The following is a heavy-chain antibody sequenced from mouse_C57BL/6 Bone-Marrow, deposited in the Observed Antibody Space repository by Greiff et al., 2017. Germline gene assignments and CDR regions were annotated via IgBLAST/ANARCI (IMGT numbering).Heavy chain of an antibody. V-gene: IGHV1-52*01. CDR1: GYTFTSYW. CDR2: IDPSDSET. Sequence: VQLQQPGAELVRPGSSVKLSCKASGYTFTSYWMHWVKQRPIQGLEWIGNIDPSDSETHYNQKFKDKATLTVDKSSSTAYMQLSSLTSEDSAVYYCARFRYYYGSSLWGQGTTLTGSS. J-gene: IGHJ2*01. CDR3: ARFRYYYGSSL. D-gene: IGHD1-1*01.